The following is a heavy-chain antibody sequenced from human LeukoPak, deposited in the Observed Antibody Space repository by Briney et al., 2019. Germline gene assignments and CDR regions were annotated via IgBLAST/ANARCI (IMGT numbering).Heavy chain of an antibody. D-gene: IGHD5-12*01. CDR3: ARVWLRDYMDV. J-gene: IGHJ6*03. CDR2: ITADGGST. Sequence: GGPRRLPCAAPGFTFISYAMNGFRKAPGKGLEWVAAITADGGSTHYTTSVKGRFIISRDTPKNTLSLQMNNLRAEDTAVYFCARVWLRDYMDVWGEGTTVSVSS. V-gene: IGHV3-23*01. CDR1: GFTFISYA.